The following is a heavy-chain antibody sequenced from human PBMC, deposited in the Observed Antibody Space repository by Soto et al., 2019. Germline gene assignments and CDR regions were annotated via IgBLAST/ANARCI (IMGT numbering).Heavy chain of an antibody. CDR2: ISYNGGNK. D-gene: IGHD1-26*01. J-gene: IGHJ4*02. CDR3: AKDSDIVGASYYFDY. V-gene: IGHV3-30*18. CDR1: GFTFSSYG. Sequence: QVQLVESGGVVVQPGRSLRLSCAASGFTFSSYGMHWVRQAPGKGLEWVAVISYNGGNKYYADSVKGRFTGSRDNSKNTLYLQMNSLRAEDTAVYYCAKDSDIVGASYYFDYWGQGTLVTVSS.